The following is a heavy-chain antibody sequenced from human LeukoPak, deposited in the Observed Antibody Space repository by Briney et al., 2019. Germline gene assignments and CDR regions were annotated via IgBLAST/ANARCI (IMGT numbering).Heavy chain of an antibody. D-gene: IGHD3-10*01. Sequence: GGSLRLSCVASGFTFRDHYMSWIRQAPGEGLEWISYISTSGSYTNYADSVKDRFTISRDNSKNTLYLQMNTLRAEDTAMYYCATVVRGVADWGQGTLVTVSS. V-gene: IGHV3-11*06. CDR1: GFTFRDHY. CDR2: ISTSGSYT. CDR3: ATVVRGVAD. J-gene: IGHJ4*02.